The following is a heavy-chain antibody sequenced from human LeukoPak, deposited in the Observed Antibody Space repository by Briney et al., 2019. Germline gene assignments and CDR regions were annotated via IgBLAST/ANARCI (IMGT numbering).Heavy chain of an antibody. Sequence: GRSLRLSCAATGFTFSSYTMHWVRQAPGKGLEWVAVISYDGSNKYYADSVKGRFTISRDNSKNTLYLQMNSLRAEDTAVYYCARVGCSSTSCYTIHGSDNWFDPWGQGTLVTVSS. CDR3: ARVGCSSTSCYTIHGSDNWFDP. CDR2: ISYDGSNK. V-gene: IGHV3-30-3*01. D-gene: IGHD2-2*02. J-gene: IGHJ5*02. CDR1: GFTFSSYT.